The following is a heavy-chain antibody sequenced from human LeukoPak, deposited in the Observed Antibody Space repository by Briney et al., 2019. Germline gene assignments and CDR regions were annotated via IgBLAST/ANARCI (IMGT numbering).Heavy chain of an antibody. V-gene: IGHV4-4*07. CDR2: IYTSGST. Sequence: PSETLSLTCTVSGGSISSYYWSWIRQPAGKGLEWIGRIYTSGSTNYNPSLKSRVTFSVDTSKNEFSLKLTSVTAADTAVYYCAREANYYGSGSYFEGTFDYWGQGSLVTVSS. J-gene: IGHJ4*02. D-gene: IGHD3-10*01. CDR3: AREANYYGSGSYFEGTFDY. CDR1: GGSISSYY.